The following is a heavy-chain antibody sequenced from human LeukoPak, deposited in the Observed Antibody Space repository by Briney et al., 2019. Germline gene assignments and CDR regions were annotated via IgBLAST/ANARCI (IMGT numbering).Heavy chain of an antibody. D-gene: IGHD6-13*01. CDR1: GGSISSYY. Sequence: SETLSLTCTVSGGSISSYYWSWIRQPAGKGLEWIGRIYTSGSTNYNPSLKSRVTISLDKSKNQFSLKLSSVTAADTAVYYCARGRIAAAYYMDVWGKGTKVTVSS. J-gene: IGHJ6*03. CDR3: ARGRIAAAYYMDV. CDR2: IYTSGST. V-gene: IGHV4-4*07.